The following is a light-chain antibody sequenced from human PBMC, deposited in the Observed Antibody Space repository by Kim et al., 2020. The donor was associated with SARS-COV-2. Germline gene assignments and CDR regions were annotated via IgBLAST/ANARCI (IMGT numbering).Light chain of an antibody. J-gene: IGKJ2*01. Sequence: SASIGDRVTITCRASESTGSWLAWYQQKPGTAPKVLIFDTSTLESGVPSRFSGSGTGTFFTLTINNLQPADSATYYCQLYQASPYTFGQGTKLEI. CDR1: ESTGSW. CDR2: DTS. V-gene: IGKV1-5*01. CDR3: QLYQASPYT.